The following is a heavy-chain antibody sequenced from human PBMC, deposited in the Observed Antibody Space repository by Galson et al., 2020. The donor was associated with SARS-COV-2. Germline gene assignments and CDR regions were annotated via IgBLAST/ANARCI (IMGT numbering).Heavy chain of an antibody. CDR1: GFPFTSYS. CDR3: AREASWAMFAMDV. Sequence: GGSLRLSCLVSGFPFTSYSMNWVRQAPGKGLEWVSAISSSSVYIYNADPVKGRFTISRDNAKNPLYLQMNSLRAEDTAVYYCAREASWAMFAMDVWGQGTTVTVSS. CDR2: ISSSSVYI. J-gene: IGHJ6*02. D-gene: IGHD3-10*02. V-gene: IGHV3-21*01.